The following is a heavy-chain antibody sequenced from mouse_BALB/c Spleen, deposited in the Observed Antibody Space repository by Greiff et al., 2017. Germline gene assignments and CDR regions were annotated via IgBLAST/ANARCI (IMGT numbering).Heavy chain of an antibody. CDR3: TISYTTGGWYFDV. CDR1: GYTFTSYW. D-gene: IGHD1-1*01. CDR2: IYPGNSDT. Sequence: EVQLQQSGTVLARPGASVKMSCKASGYTFTSYWMHWVKQRPGQGLEWIGAIYPGNSDTSYNQKFKGKAKLTAVTSTSTAYMELSSLTNEDSAVYYCTISYTTGGWYFDVWGAGTTVTVSS. J-gene: IGHJ1*01. V-gene: IGHV1-5*01.